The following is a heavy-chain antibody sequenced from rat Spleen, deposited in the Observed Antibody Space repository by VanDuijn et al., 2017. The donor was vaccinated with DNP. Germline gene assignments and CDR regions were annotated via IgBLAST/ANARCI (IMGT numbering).Heavy chain of an antibody. J-gene: IGHJ3*01. D-gene: IGHD4-3*01. CDR3: ARGSDGVWLAY. V-gene: IGHV1-43*01. Sequence: GSSVRISFKTSGYTFTTSYIGWLKQTTRQGLEFIGYINMGSGGTNYNEKFKGKATLTVGKSSSTAFMQLSSLTPDDSAVYYCARGSDGVWLAYWGQGTLVTVSS. CDR2: INMGSGGT. CDR1: GYTFTTSY.